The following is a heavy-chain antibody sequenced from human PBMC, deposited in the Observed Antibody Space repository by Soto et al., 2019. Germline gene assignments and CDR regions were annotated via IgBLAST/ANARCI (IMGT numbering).Heavy chain of an antibody. V-gene: IGHV4-59*01. CDR1: GASISSYY. J-gene: IGHJ4*02. D-gene: IGHD2-8*01. CDR2: AHSSGST. Sequence: ASETLSLTCIVSGASISSYYWTWVRRPPGKGLEWIGIAHSSGSTNYNPSLKSRVTISVDTTKSQFSLRLSSVTAADTAMYYCATYDTAATSKGRDYWGQGTLVTVSS. CDR3: ATYDTAATSKGRDY.